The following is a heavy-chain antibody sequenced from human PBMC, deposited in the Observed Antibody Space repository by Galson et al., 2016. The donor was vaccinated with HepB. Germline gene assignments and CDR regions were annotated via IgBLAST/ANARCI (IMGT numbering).Heavy chain of an antibody. D-gene: IGHD6-19*01. CDR1: GFTFSSYS. J-gene: IGHJ4*02. V-gene: IGHV3-21*01. Sequence: SLRLSCAASGFTFSSYSMNWVRQAPGKGLEWLSSISVSSTYISYADSVRGRFTISRDNAKSSLYLQMNSLRADDTAIYYCARDMAGTFDYWGQGTLVTVSS. CDR2: ISVSSTYI. CDR3: ARDMAGTFDY.